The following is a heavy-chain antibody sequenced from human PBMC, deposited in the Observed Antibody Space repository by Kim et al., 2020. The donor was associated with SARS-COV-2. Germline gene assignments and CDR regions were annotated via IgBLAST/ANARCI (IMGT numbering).Heavy chain of an antibody. V-gene: IGHV6-1*01. CDR2: TYYRSKWYN. J-gene: IGHJ4*02. CDR3: ARAGSSSWYVELLGFDY. Sequence: SQTLSLTCAISGDSVSSNSAAWNWIRQSPSRGLEWLGRTYYRSKWYNDYAVSVKSRITINPDTSKNQFSLQLNSVTPEDTAVYYCARAGSSSWYVELLGFDYWGQGTLVTVSS. D-gene: IGHD6-13*01. CDR1: GDSVSSNSAA.